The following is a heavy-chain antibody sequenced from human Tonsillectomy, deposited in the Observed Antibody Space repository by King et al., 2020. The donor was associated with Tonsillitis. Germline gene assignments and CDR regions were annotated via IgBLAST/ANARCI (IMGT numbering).Heavy chain of an antibody. V-gene: IGHV3-7*01. J-gene: IGHJ4*02. D-gene: IGHD6-25*01. Sequence: VQLVESGGGLVQPGGSLRLSCAASGLHFSSFWVSWVRQATGKGREWVAIIKQDGSGKLDVDSVKGRFTISRDNAKNSLYLQMNSLRAEETAVYYCASGSGWVFDYWGQGTLVTVSS. CDR1: GLHFSSFW. CDR2: IKQDGSGK. CDR3: ASGSGWVFDY.